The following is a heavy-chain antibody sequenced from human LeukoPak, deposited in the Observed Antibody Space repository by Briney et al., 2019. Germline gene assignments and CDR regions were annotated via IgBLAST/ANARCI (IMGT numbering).Heavy chain of an antibody. Sequence: PSETLSLTCADSGYSISSGYYWGWIRQPPGEGLEWIGSIYHSGSTYYNPSLKSRVTISVDTSKNQFSLKLSSVTAADTAVYYCARPRLSYDFWSGYIYWGQGTLVTVSS. D-gene: IGHD3-3*01. CDR1: GYSISSGYY. CDR3: ARPRLSYDFWSGYIY. V-gene: IGHV4-38-2*01. CDR2: IYHSGST. J-gene: IGHJ4*02.